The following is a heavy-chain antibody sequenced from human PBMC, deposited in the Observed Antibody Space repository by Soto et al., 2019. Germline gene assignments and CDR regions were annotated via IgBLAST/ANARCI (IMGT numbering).Heavy chain of an antibody. CDR3: AKEMVYYYYYYMDV. D-gene: IGHD2-8*01. CDR1: GFTFSSYA. J-gene: IGHJ6*03. Sequence: PGGSLRLSCAASGFTFSSYAMSWVRQAPGKGLEWVSAISGSGGSTYYADTVKGRFTISRDNSKNTLYLQMNSLRAEDTAVYYCAKEMVYYYYYYMDVWGKGTTVTVSS. CDR2: ISGSGGST. V-gene: IGHV3-23*01.